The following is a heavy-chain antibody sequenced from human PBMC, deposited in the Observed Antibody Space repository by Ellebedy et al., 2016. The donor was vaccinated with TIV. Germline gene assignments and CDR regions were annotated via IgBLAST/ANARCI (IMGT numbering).Heavy chain of an antibody. Sequence: GESLKISCVGSGFPFSSYNMNWVRQAPGKGLEWVSSISSNSVYMIYGDSVKGRFTISRDTAKNSFYLQMDSLRAEDTAVYYCATTVQRWLPVFHFWGPGIMVTVSS. CDR2: ISSNSVYM. CDR1: GFPFSSYN. J-gene: IGHJ3*01. D-gene: IGHD3-22*01. CDR3: ATTVQRWLPVFHF. V-gene: IGHV3-21*01.